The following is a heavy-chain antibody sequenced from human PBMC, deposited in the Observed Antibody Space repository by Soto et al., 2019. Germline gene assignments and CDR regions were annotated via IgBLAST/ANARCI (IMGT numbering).Heavy chain of an antibody. D-gene: IGHD3-10*01. V-gene: IGHV3-11*06. CDR3: ARDLAFLVGEVIIKAQPPFAS. J-gene: IGHJ1*01. Sequence: CISCILQEQGKGLEWVSYIGSSSSYTNYADSVKGRFTISRDNAKNSLYLQMSSLRAEDTAVYYCARDLAFLVGEVIIKAQPPFASWGHRTLDT. CDR2: IGSSSSYT. CDR1: C.